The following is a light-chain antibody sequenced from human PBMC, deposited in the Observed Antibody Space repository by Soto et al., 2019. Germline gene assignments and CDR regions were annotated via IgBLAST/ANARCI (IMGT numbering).Light chain of an antibody. CDR2: EVN. Sequence: QSALTQPPSASGSPGQSVTISCTGTSSDVGGYKYVSWYQQHPGKAPKVMIYEVNKRPSGVPDRFSGSKSGNTASLTISGLQAEDEADYYCSSYTSSSTYVVFGGGTQLTVL. V-gene: IGLV2-8*01. J-gene: IGLJ2*01. CDR1: SSDVGGYKY. CDR3: SSYTSSSTYVV.